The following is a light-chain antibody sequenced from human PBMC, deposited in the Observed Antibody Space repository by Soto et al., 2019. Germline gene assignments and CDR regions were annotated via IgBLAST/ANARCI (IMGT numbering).Light chain of an antibody. CDR2: AAS. V-gene: IGKV1-9*01. CDR3: QQLNSYPFLT. J-gene: IGKJ4*01. Sequence: DIPLTQSPSFLSASVGDRVTITCRASQGISSYLAWYQQKPGKAPKLLIYAASTLQSGVPSRLSGSGSGTEFTLTISSLQPEDFATYYCQQLNSYPFLTFGGGTKVEIK. CDR1: QGISSY.